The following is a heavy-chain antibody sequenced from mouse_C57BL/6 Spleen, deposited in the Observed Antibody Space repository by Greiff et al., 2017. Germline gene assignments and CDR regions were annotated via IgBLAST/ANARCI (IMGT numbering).Heavy chain of an antibody. D-gene: IGHD2-4*01. CDR1: GFTFSSYA. CDR2: ISDGGSYT. J-gene: IGHJ3*01. Sequence: EVKLVESGGGLVKPGGSLKLSCAASGFTFSSYAMSWVRQTPEKRLEWVATISDGGSYTSYPDNVQGRFTISRDNAKNNLYLQRSPLKSEDTAMYYCARDIYYDYDEGFAYWGQGTLVTVSS. CDR3: ARDIYYDYDEGFAY. V-gene: IGHV5-4*01.